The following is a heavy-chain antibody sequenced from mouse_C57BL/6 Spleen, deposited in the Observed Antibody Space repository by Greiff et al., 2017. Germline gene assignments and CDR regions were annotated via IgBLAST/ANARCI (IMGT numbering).Heavy chain of an antibody. V-gene: IGHV1-63*01. D-gene: IGHD3-2*02. CDR2: IYPGGGYT. J-gene: IGHJ2*01. CDR3: ARGAAQAPYYFDY. Sequence: QVQLQQSGAELVRPGTSVKMSCKASGYTFTNYWRGWAKQRPGHGLEWIGDIYPGGGYTNYNEKFKGKATRTADKSSSTAYMQFSSLTSEDSAIYYCARGAAQAPYYFDYWGQGTTLTVSS. CDR1: GYTFTNYW.